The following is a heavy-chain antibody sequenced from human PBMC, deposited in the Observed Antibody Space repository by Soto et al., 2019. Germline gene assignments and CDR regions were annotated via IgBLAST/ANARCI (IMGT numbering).Heavy chain of an antibody. J-gene: IGHJ4*02. CDR2: VKSKADGGTA. CDR1: GFSITNTW. CDR3: NSYPYFWGGHTPL. D-gene: IGHD3-3*01. Sequence: VQLVESGGGLVQPGGSLRLSCAASGFSITNTWMHWVRQAPGKGLEWVGRVKSKADGGTADYAAPVKGRFTVSRDASKNTQYLQMTSLKMEDTAVYYCNSYPYFWGGHTPLWGQGTLVTVSS. V-gene: IGHV3-15*07.